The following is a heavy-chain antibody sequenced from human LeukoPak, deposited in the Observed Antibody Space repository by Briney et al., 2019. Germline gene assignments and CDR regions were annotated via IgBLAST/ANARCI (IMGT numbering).Heavy chain of an antibody. D-gene: IGHD3-10*01. Sequence: PSQTLSLTCTVSGGSISSGSYYWIWIRQPDGKGLEWIGRIYTSGSTNYNPSLKSRVAISVDTSKNQFSLKLSSVTAADTAVYYCASYKGKDAFDIWGQGTMVTVSS. V-gene: IGHV4-61*02. CDR3: ASYKGKDAFDI. CDR2: IYTSGST. J-gene: IGHJ3*02. CDR1: GGSISSGSYY.